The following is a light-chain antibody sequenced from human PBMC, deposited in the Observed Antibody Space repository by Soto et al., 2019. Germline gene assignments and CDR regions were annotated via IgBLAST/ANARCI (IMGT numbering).Light chain of an antibody. J-gene: IGKJ4*01. CDR3: QQYGSSL. CDR1: QSVSSSY. CDR2: GAS. V-gene: IGKV3-20*01. Sequence: EILLTQSPGTLSLSPGQRATLSCRASQSVSSSYLAWYQQKPGQAPRLLIYGASSRATGIPDRLSGSGSGTDFTLTISRLEPEDFAVYYCQQYGSSLFGGGTKV.